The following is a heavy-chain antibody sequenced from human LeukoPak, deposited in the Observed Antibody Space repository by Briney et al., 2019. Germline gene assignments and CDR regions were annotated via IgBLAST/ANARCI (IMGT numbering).Heavy chain of an antibody. V-gene: IGHV3-48*03. CDR3: ARQRDSGSFHPSYFDI. CDR1: GFGFSTYE. CDR2: ISGSGNTV. Sequence: GGPLRLSCEASGFGFSTYEMNWVRQAPGKGLEWVSYISGSGNTVYYADSLKGRFSISRDNAKSSLYLQINSLRAEDTAVYYCARQRDSGSFHPSYFDIWGRGTLVTVSS. D-gene: IGHD1-26*01. J-gene: IGHJ2*01.